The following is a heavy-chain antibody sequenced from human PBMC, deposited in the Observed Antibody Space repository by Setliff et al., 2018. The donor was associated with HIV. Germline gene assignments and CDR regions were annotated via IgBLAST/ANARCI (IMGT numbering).Heavy chain of an antibody. CDR1: GFTFSSYS. CDR2: ISSSSSTI. J-gene: IGHJ4*02. CDR3: ARGSKYYFDY. Sequence: VGSLRLSCAASGFTFSSYSMNWVRQAPGKGLEWVSYISSSSSTIYYADSVKGRFTISRDNAKNSLYLQMNSLRAEDTAVYYCARGSKYYFDYWGQGTLVTVSS. V-gene: IGHV3-48*01.